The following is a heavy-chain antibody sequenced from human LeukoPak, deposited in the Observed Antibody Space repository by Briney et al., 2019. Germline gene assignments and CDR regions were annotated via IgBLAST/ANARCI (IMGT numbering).Heavy chain of an antibody. J-gene: IGHJ4*02. CDR2: ITSSSNYI. CDR1: GFTFSIYS. V-gene: IGHV3-21*01. CDR3: ARDRGYFDN. Sequence: GGSLRLSCAASGFTFSIYSMNWVRQAPGKGLGWLSSITSSSNYIYYADSVKGRFTISRDNVQNSLYLQMNSPRAEDTAMYYCARDRGYFDNWGQGTLVTVSS.